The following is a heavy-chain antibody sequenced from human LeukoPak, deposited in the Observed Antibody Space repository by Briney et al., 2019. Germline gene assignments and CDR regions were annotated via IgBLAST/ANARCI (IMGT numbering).Heavy chain of an antibody. CDR2: INHSGST. D-gene: IGHD1-1*01. CDR1: GGSFSGYY. Sequence: SETLSLTCAVYGGSFSGYYWSWIRQPPGKGLEWIGEINHSGSTNYNPSLKSRVTISVDPSKNQFSLKLSSVTAADTAVYYCARGSHGNYYYYYYMDVWGKGTTVTVSS. J-gene: IGHJ6*03. V-gene: IGHV4-34*01. CDR3: ARGSHGNYYYYYYMDV.